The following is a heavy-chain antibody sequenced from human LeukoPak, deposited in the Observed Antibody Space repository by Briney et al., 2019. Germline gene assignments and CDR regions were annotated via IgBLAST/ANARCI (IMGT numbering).Heavy chain of an antibody. CDR3: ARAVNRNSFDY. J-gene: IGHJ4*02. CDR1: GFTFSSYA. Sequence: GGSLRLSCAASGFTFSSYAMHWVRQAPGKGLEWVAVISYDGSNKYYADSVKGRLTISRDNSKNTLYLQMNSLRAEDTAVYYCARAVNRNSFDYWGQGTLVTVSS. CDR2: ISYDGSNK. D-gene: IGHD4-17*01. V-gene: IGHV3-30*04.